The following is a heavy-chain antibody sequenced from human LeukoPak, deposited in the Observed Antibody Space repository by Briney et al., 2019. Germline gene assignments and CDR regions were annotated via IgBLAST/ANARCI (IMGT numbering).Heavy chain of an antibody. CDR3: TRANYYYDSSGYYYNYYFDS. D-gene: IGHD3-22*01. V-gene: IGHV4-30-2*01. J-gene: IGHJ4*02. CDR2: IYRSGTT. CDR1: GDSSSSGSFA. Sequence: SETLSLTCGVSGDSSSSGSFAWSWIRQPPGKGLEWIGYIYRSGTTHYNPSLKSRVTISADRSKNQFSLRLSSMTAADTAVYYCTRANYYYDSSGYYYNYYFDSWGQGALVTVSS.